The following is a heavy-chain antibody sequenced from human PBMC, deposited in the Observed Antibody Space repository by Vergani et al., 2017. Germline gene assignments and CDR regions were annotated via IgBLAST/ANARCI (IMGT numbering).Heavy chain of an antibody. CDR3: ARGSVAAAGTSHWFDP. V-gene: IGHV4-4*02. D-gene: IGHD6-13*01. CDR2: IYHSGST. J-gene: IGHJ5*02. CDR1: GGSISSRNW. Sequence: QVQLQESGPGLVKPSGTLSFTCAVSGGSISSRNWWSWVHQPPGKGLEWIGDIYHSGSTNYNPSLKSRVNISLDKSKNQFSLKLSSVTAADTAVYYCARGSVAAAGTSHWFDPWGQGTLVTVSS.